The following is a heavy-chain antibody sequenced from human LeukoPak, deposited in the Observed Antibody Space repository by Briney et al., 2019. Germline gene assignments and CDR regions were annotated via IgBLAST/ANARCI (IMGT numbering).Heavy chain of an antibody. CDR3: ARPVSPNYFYYMDV. CDR2: ISVSGSNQ. Sequence: GGSLRLSCAASGFTFSNFYLSWFRQAPGKGLPWLSYISVSGSNQHYEDSVRGRFTIPRDNAENSLSMQMDSLRAEDTAVYYCARPVSPNYFYYMDVWGKGTTVTVSS. J-gene: IGHJ6*03. CDR1: GFTFSNFY. D-gene: IGHD4-11*01. V-gene: IGHV3-11*01.